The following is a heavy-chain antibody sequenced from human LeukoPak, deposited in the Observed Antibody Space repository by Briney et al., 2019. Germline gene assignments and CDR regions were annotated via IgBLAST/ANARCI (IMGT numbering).Heavy chain of an antibody. CDR1: GGSISGFF. D-gene: IGHD3-10*01. V-gene: IGHV4-59*01. CDR2: IYYSGTT. CDR3: ARVGYGSGSWGWFDP. J-gene: IGHJ5*02. Sequence: PSETLSLSCTVSGGSISGFFWTWIRQSPGKGLEYIGYIYYSGTTDYNPTLKSRVSMSVDTSKNQFFLNLTPVTAADTAIYYCARVGYGSGSWGWFDPWGQGTLVTVSS.